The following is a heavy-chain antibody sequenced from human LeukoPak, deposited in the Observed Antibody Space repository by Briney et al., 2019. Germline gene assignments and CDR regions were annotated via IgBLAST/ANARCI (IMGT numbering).Heavy chain of an antibody. CDR3: ARGAQTYYDKAPVDY. Sequence: SETLSLTCAVYGGSFSGYYWSWIRQPPGKGLEWIGEINHSGSTNYNPSLKSRVTISVDTSKSQFSLKLNPMTAADTAVYYCARGAQTYYDKAPVDYWGQGTLVTVSS. CDR1: GGSFSGYY. J-gene: IGHJ4*02. D-gene: IGHD3-22*01. V-gene: IGHV4-34*01. CDR2: INHSGST.